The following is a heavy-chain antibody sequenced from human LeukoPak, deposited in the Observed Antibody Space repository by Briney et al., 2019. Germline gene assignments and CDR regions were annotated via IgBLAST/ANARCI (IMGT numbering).Heavy chain of an antibody. CDR2: ISHSGST. CDR1: GGSFSGYY. Sequence: PSETLSLTCAVYGGSFSGYYWSWIRQPPGKGLEWIGEISHSGSTNYNPSLKSRVTISVDTSKNQFSLKLSSVTAADTAVYYCARGRMVRGVDFDYWGQGTLVTVSS. V-gene: IGHV4-34*01. CDR3: ARGRMVRGVDFDY. D-gene: IGHD3-10*01. J-gene: IGHJ4*02.